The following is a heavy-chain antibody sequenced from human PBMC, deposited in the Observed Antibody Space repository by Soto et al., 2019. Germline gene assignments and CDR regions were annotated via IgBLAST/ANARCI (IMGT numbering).Heavy chain of an antibody. V-gene: IGHV3-30*18. D-gene: IGHD3-3*01. Sequence: QVQLVESGGGVVQPGRSLRLSCAASGFTFSIYGMHWVRQAPGKGLEWVAVISYDGSNKYYADSVKGRFTISRDNSKNTLYLQMNRLRGEDTAVYYCAKEPVEYYFDYWGQGTLFTVSS. CDR1: GFTFSIYG. CDR3: AKEPVEYYFDY. CDR2: ISYDGSNK. J-gene: IGHJ4*02.